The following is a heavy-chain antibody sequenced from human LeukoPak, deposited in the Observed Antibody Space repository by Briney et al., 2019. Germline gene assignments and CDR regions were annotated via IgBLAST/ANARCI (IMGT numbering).Heavy chain of an antibody. D-gene: IGHD2-2*01. CDR2: ISYDGSNK. CDR3: AREGRYCSTSTCYDF. CDR1: GFTVSTYA. J-gene: IGHJ4*02. V-gene: IGHV3-30*04. Sequence: QSGGSLRFSCAASGFTVSTYAIHWVCQAPDKGLEWVAVISYDGSNKYYADSVKGRFTISRDNSKNTLYLQMNSLRAEDTAVYHCAREGRYCSTSTCYDFWGQAPLAIVSS.